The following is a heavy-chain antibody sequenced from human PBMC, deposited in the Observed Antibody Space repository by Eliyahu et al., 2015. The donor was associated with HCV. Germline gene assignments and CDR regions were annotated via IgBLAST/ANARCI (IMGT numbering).Heavy chain of an antibody. CDR3: ARHRISGWYYYYYYMDV. V-gene: IGHV4-39*01. D-gene: IGHD2-15*01. J-gene: IGHJ6*03. Sequence: QLQLQESGPGLVKPSETLSLTCTVSXGXISSXXXYWGWIRQPPGKRLEWIGSIYYSGSTYYNPSLKSRVTISVDTSKNQFSLKLSSVTAADTAVYYCARHRISGWYYYYYYMDVWGKGTTVTVSS. CDR1: XGXISSXXXY. CDR2: IYYSGST.